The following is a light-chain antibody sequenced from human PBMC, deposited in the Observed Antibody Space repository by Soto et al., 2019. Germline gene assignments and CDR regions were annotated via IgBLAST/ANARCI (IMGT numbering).Light chain of an antibody. Sequence: IVLTHSPGTLSFSPWERSTLSCRSSQSVTSTSLAWYQQKPGQAPRLLMYGASSRATGTPDRISGGGSGTDFTLTISRLEPEDFAVYYCQHYVTSSITFGQGTRLEIK. CDR3: QHYVTSSIT. CDR2: GAS. J-gene: IGKJ5*01. CDR1: QSVTSTS. V-gene: IGKV3-20*01.